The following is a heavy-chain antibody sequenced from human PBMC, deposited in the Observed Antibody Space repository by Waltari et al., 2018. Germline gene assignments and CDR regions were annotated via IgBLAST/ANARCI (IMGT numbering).Heavy chain of an antibody. CDR1: GGSISSGIYY. CDR2: VYSSGTT. D-gene: IGHD2-2*01. Sequence: QVQLQESGPGSVKPSQTLSLPCTVSGGSISSGIYYWSWIRQPAGKGLEWIGYVYSSGTTNYNPSLKSRVAISVDTSKNQFSLKVNSVTAADTAVYYCARNYALNWFDSWGRGTLVTVSS. V-gene: IGHV4-61*09. J-gene: IGHJ5*01. CDR3: ARNYALNWFDS.